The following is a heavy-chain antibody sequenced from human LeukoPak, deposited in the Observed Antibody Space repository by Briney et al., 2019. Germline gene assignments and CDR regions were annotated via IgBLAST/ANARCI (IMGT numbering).Heavy chain of an antibody. V-gene: IGHV1-18*01. J-gene: IGHJ3*02. CDR2: ISAYNGNT. CDR3: ARWLPYDAFDI. D-gene: IGHD5-12*01. CDR1: VYTFTSYG. Sequence: ASVTVSCQASVYTFTSYGISWVRQAPGQGLEWMGWISAYNGNTNYAQKLQGRVTMTTDTSTSTAYMELRSLRSDDTAVYYCARWLPYDAFDIWGQGTMVTVSS.